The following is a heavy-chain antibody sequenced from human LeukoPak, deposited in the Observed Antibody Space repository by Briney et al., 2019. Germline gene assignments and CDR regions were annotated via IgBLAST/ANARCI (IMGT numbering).Heavy chain of an antibody. D-gene: IGHD1-1*01. Sequence: GGSLRLSCAASGFTFSLSWMHWVRQAPGKGLEWVSSINYDGRSRTYAESVKGRLTISRDNAENTLFLQMNSLRVEDTAIYSCVRGAGPGTPFDWGQGILVTVSS. CDR1: GFTFSLSW. CDR3: VRGAGPGTPFD. J-gene: IGHJ1*01. CDR2: INYDGRSR. V-gene: IGHV3-74*01.